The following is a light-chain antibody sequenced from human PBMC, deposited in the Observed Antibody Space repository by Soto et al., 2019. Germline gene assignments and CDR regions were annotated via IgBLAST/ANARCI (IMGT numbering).Light chain of an antibody. V-gene: IGKV3-20*01. CDR2: GAS. Sequence: EVVLTQSPGTLSLSAGERATLSCRASQSVSSSYLAWYQQKPGQAPRLLIYGASRRATDIPDRITGSGSGTDFTLTISRLEPEVFSGYYCQPYGRSPLTVGGGTKV. CDR1: QSVSSSY. J-gene: IGKJ4*01. CDR3: QPYGRSPLT.